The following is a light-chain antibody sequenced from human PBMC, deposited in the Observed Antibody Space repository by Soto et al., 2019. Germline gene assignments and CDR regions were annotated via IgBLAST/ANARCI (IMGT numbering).Light chain of an antibody. CDR1: SSDVGSYTL. CDR2: GGS. V-gene: IGLV2-23*01. Sequence: QSVLTQPASVSGSPGQSITISCTGTSSDVGSYTLVSWYQQHPGKAPKLVIFGGSQRPSGVSNRFSGSKSGNTASLTISGLQAEDEADYYCCSYAGSSTSYVFGTGTKVTVL. CDR3: CSYAGSSTSYV. J-gene: IGLJ1*01.